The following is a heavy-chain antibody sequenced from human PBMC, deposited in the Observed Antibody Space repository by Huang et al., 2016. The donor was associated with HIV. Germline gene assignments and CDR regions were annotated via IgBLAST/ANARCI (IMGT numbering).Heavy chain of an antibody. Sequence: QVQLQESGPGLVKPSETLSLTCTVSGGSISSHYWNWSRQPPGKGLEWIGSIDYSGSTNYNPSLKSRVTISVDTSKNQFSLKLNSVTAADTAVYYCARGRLKLRFLEWVPVVLDYWGQGTLVTVSS. CDR1: GGSISSHY. CDR3: ARGRLKLRFLEWVPVVLDY. D-gene: IGHD3-3*01. J-gene: IGHJ4*02. CDR2: IDYSGST. V-gene: IGHV4-59*11.